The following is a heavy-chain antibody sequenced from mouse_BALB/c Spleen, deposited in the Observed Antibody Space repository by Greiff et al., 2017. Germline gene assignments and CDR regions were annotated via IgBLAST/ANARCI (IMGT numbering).Heavy chain of an antibody. CDR2: ISNGGGST. CDR1: GFTFSSYT. J-gene: IGHJ3*01. Sequence: EVQVVESGGGLVQPGGSLKLSCAASGFTFSSYTMSWVRQTPEKRLEWVAYISNGGGSTYYPDTVKGRFTISRDNAKNTLYLQMSSLKSEDTAMYYCARGEVLAYWGQGTLVTVSA. CDR3: ARGEVLAY. D-gene: IGHD2-14*01. V-gene: IGHV5-12-2*01.